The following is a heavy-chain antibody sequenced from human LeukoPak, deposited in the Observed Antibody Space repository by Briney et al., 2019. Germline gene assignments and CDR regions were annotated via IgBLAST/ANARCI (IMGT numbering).Heavy chain of an antibody. J-gene: IGHJ4*02. CDR2: IYYSGST. Sequence: SETLSLTCTVSGGSISSYYWSWIRQPPGKGLEWIGYIYYSGSTNYNPSLKSRVTISVDTSKNQFSLKLSSVTAADTAVYYCARAPSGYSYGRFDYWGPGTLVTVSS. CDR3: ARAPSGYSYGRFDY. CDR1: GGSISSYY. D-gene: IGHD5-18*01. V-gene: IGHV4-59*01.